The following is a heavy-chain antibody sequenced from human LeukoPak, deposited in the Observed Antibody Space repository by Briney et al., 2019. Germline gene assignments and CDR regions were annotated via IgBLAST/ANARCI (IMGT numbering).Heavy chain of an antibody. Sequence: SETLSLTCTVSGGSISSYYWSWIRQPPGKGLEWIGYIYYSGSTNYNPSLKSRVTISVDTSKNQFSLKLSSVTAADTAVYYCARGSASSSWYTHYYYYYMDVWGKGTTVTVSS. V-gene: IGHV4-59*01. CDR1: GGSISSYY. J-gene: IGHJ6*03. CDR2: IYYSGST. D-gene: IGHD6-13*01. CDR3: ARGSASSSWYTHYYYYYMDV.